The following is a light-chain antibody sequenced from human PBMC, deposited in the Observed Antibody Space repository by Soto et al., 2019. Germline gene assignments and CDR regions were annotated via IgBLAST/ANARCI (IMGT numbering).Light chain of an antibody. CDR3: QQYGSSPFT. Sequence: EIVLTQSPGTLSLSPGERATLSCRASQSVSSSYLAWYQQKPGQAPRLLIYGASSRATGIPDRFSGSGSGKDLTLTISSLEPEDFAVYYCQQYGSSPFTFGPGTKVDI. CDR2: GAS. J-gene: IGKJ3*01. V-gene: IGKV3-20*01. CDR1: QSVSSSY.